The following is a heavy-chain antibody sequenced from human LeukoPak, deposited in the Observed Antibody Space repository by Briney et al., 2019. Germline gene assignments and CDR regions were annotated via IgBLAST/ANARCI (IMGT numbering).Heavy chain of an antibody. CDR3: ARERYYDFWSGETALSYYYYYMDV. V-gene: IGHV1-69*01. J-gene: IGHJ6*03. Sequence: GASVKVSCKASGGTFSSYAISWVRQAPGQGLEWMGGIIPIFGTANYAQKFQGRVTITADESTSTAYMELSSLRSEDTAVYYCARERYYDFWSGETALSYYYYYMDVWGKGTTVTVSS. D-gene: IGHD3-3*01. CDR2: IIPIFGTA. CDR1: GGTFSSYA.